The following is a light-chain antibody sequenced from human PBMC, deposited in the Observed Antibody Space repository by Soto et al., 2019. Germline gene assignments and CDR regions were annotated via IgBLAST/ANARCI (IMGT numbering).Light chain of an antibody. CDR1: QSITIY. CDR2: GAS. Sequence: DIKMSQSPSSLSASVGDRVTITCRASQSITIYLNWYQQKPGEAPNLLIFGASTLQSGVPSRFSGSGSGTDFTLTITRLEPEDFAVYYCQQYGSSPVFTFGPGTKVDN. J-gene: IGKJ3*01. CDR3: QQYGSSPVFT. V-gene: IGKV1-39*01.